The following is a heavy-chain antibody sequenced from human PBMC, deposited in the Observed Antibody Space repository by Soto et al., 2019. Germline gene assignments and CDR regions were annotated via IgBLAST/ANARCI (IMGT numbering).Heavy chain of an antibody. D-gene: IGHD4-4*01. CDR1: GFTFSSYW. CDR3: AKSGSNYFHYYYMDV. V-gene: IGHV3-74*01. J-gene: IGHJ6*03. Sequence: PGGSLRLSSAASGFTFSSYWMHWVRHAPGKGLVWVSRINSGGSSTSYADSVKGRFTISRDNSKNTLYLQMNSLRVEDTALYYCAKSGSNYFHYYYMDVWGKGTTVTVSS. CDR2: INSGGSST.